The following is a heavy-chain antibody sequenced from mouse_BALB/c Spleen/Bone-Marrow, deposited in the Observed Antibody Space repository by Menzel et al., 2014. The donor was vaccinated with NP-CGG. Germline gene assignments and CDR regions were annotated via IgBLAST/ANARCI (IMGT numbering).Heavy chain of an antibody. CDR1: GFDFSRYW. D-gene: IGHD1-2*01. Sequence: EVHLVESGGGLVQPGGSLKLSCAASGFDFSRYWMSWVRQAPGKGLEWIGEINPDSSTINYTPSLKDKFIISRDNAKNTLYLQMSKVRSEDTALYYCARLGYDGYFAYWGQGTLVTVSA. J-gene: IGHJ3*01. CDR3: ARLGYDGYFAY. V-gene: IGHV4-1*02. CDR2: INPDSSTI.